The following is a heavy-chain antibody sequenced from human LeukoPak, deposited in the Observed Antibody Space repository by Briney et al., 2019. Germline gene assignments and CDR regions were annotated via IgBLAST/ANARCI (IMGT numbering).Heavy chain of an antibody. Sequence: GGSLRLSCAASGFTFSSYSMSWVRQAPGKGLEWVANIKVDGSEEYYVDSVKGRFTISRDNAKSSLYLQMNSLRAEDTAVYYCARNTAAIVLRYFYFYMDVWGKGTTVTVSS. D-gene: IGHD2-2*02. V-gene: IGHV3-7*01. CDR2: IKVDGSEE. J-gene: IGHJ6*03. CDR3: ARNTAAIVLRYFYFYMDV. CDR1: GFTFSSYS.